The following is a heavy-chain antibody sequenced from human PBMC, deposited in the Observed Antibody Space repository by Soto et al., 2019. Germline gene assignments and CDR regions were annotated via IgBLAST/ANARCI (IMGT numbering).Heavy chain of an antibody. J-gene: IGHJ4*02. CDR3: ARGGDYYGSGSYYNPEKVYYFDY. V-gene: IGHV4-39*01. Sequence: QLQLQESGPGLVKPSETLSLTCTVSGGSISSSSYYWGWIRQPPGKGLEWIGSIYYSGSTYYNPSLKSRVTISVDMSKNQFSLKLSSVTAADTAVYYCARGGDYYGSGSYYNPEKVYYFDYWVQGTLVTVSS. CDR1: GGSISSSSYY. D-gene: IGHD3-10*01. CDR2: IYYSGST.